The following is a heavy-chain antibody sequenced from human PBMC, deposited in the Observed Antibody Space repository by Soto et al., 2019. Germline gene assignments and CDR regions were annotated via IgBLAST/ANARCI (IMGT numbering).Heavy chain of an antibody. CDR2: IYYSGST. CDR3: ASMTYDSSGYYYFDY. D-gene: IGHD3-22*01. V-gene: IGHV4-59*01. CDR1: GGSISSYY. J-gene: IGHJ4*02. Sequence: SETLSLTCTVSGGSISSYYWSWIRQPPGKGLEWIGYIYYSGSTNYNPSLKSRVTISVDTSKNQFSLKLSSVTAADTAVYYCASMTYDSSGYYYFDYWGQGTLVTVSS.